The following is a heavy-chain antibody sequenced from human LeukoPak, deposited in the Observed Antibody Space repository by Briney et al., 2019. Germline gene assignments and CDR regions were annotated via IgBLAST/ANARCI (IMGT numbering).Heavy chain of an antibody. J-gene: IGHJ6*02. CDR1: GYTFTSYY. V-gene: IGHV1-46*01. D-gene: IGHD4-17*01. CDR2: INPSGGST. CDR3: ARGSEGYGDYDYYYYGMDV. Sequence: VSVKVSCKASGYTFTSYYMHWVRQAPGQGLEWMGIINPSGGSTSYAQKFQGRVTMTRDTSTSTVYMEQSSLRSEDTAVYYCARGSEGYGDYDYYYYGMDVWGQGTTVTVSS.